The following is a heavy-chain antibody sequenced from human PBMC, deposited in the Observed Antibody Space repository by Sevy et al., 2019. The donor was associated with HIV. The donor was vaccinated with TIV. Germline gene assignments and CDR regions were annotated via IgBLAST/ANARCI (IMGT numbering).Heavy chain of an antibody. D-gene: IGHD2-2*01. V-gene: IGHV4-34*01. CDR3: ARHCTGTSCSHAFDI. Sequence: SETLSLTCAVYGGSFSGYYWSWIRQPPGKGLEWIGEINHSGSTNYNPSLKSRVTISVDTSKNQFSLKLSSVTAAATAVYYCARHCTGTSCSHAFDIWGQGTMVTVSS. CDR2: INHSGST. J-gene: IGHJ3*02. CDR1: GGSFSGYY.